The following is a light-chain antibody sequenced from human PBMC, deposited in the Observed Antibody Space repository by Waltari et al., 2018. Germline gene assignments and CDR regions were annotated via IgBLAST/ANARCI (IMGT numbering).Light chain of an antibody. V-gene: IGKV1-5*03. CDR1: QVISSW. J-gene: IGKJ1*01. Sequence: ASQVISSWVAVYQQERGKALKLVIYKAATLESGVPSRVSGSGYGTEFTLTFSSLQPDDFATYHCQQHNSYSPWTFGQGTKVEVK. CDR3: QQHNSYSPWT. CDR2: KAA.